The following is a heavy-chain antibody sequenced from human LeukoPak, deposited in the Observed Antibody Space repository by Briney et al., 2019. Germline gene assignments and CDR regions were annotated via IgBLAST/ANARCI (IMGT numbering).Heavy chain of an antibody. Sequence: GESLKISCKGSGYSFTSYWIGWVRQMPGKGLEWVGIIYPGDSDTRYSPSFQGQVTISVDRSISTAYLQWSSLKASDTAMYYCATSQRVVTRGIFDIWGQGTMVTVSS. CDR3: ATSQRVVTRGIFDI. J-gene: IGHJ3*02. CDR1: GYSFTSYW. V-gene: IGHV5-51*01. D-gene: IGHD2-21*02. CDR2: IYPGDSDT.